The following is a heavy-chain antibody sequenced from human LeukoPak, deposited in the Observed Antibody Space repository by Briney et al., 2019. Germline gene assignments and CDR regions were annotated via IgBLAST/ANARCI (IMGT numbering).Heavy chain of an antibody. CDR2: VSGSAGGT. Sequence: GGSLRLSCAASGFTFAMMWVRQAPGKGLEWVSTVSGSAGGTYYADSVKGRFTISRDNSKNTLYLLMNSLRAEDTAVYYCAKGAAAGLVDWFDPWGQGTLSPSPQ. CDR1: GFTFA. V-gene: IGHV3-23*01. CDR3: AKGAAAGLVDWFDP. D-gene: IGHD6-13*01. J-gene: IGHJ5*02.